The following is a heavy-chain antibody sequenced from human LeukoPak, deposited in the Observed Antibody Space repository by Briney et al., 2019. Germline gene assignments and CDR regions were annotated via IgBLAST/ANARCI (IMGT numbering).Heavy chain of an antibody. Sequence: SETLSLTCAVYGGSFSGYYWSWIRQPPGKGLEWIGEINHSGSTNCNPSLKSRVTISVDTSKNQFSLKLSSVTATDTAVYYCARRGYCSSTSCYEYWFDPWGQGTLVTVSS. J-gene: IGHJ5*02. D-gene: IGHD2-2*01. CDR1: GGSFSGYY. V-gene: IGHV4-34*01. CDR3: ARRGYCSSTSCYEYWFDP. CDR2: INHSGST.